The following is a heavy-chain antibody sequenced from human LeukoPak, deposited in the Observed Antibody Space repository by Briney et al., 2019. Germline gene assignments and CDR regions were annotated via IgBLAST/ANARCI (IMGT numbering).Heavy chain of an antibody. D-gene: IGHD2-21*02. CDR1: GYSFTSYV. V-gene: IGHV5-51*01. CDR3: ARPLLTRDSGFSF. J-gene: IGHJ4*02. Sequence: GESLKISGKGSGYSFTSYVIGGVGQMPGKGLEWRGIIYPGDANTRYSPSFQGQVTISADNSITTAYLQWSSLTASHTALYYCARPLLTRDSGFSFWGQGTLVTVSS. CDR2: IYPGDANT.